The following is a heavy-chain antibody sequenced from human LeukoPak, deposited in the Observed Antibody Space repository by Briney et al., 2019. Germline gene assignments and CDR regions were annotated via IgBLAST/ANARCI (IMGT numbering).Heavy chain of an antibody. V-gene: IGHV5-51*01. J-gene: IGHJ4*02. CDR1: GYKFSNYW. CDR3: ARERGATGYDSGLDFDY. CDR2: IYPGDSDDT. D-gene: IGHD5-12*01. Sequence: GGSRQISCKGSGYKFSNYWIGWVRQMPGKGLEGMGIIYPGDSDDTRYSPSYLGQVTMSADMSINTAYLQWSSLKASDTAIYYCARERGATGYDSGLDFDYRGQGTLVTVSS.